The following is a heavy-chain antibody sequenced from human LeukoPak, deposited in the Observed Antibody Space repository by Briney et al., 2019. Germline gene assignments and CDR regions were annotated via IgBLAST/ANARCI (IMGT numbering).Heavy chain of an antibody. CDR3: ARIRAPSSSGQRESDY. D-gene: IGHD6-13*01. CDR2: INTNTRNP. V-gene: IGHV7-4-1*02. CDR1: GYIFTNNA. Sequence: GASVKVSCKASGYIFTNNAMNWVRQAPGQGLEWMGWINTNTRNPTYAQGFTGRFVFSLDTSVSTAYLQISSLKAEDTAVYYCARIRAPSSSGQRESDYWGQGTLVTVSS. J-gene: IGHJ4*02.